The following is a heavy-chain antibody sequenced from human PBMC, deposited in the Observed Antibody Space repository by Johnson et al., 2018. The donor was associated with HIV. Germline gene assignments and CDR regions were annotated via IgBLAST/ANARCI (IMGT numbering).Heavy chain of an antibody. CDR3: AKDVGNYWPDAFDI. CDR1: GFTVSSNY. D-gene: IGHD3-22*01. Sequence: EQLVESGGGLIQPGGSLRLSCAASGFTVSSNYMSWVRQAPGKGLEWVSVIYSGGSTYYADSVKGRFTISRDNSKNTLYLQLNSLRTEDTAVYYCAKDVGNYWPDAFDIWGQGTLVTVSS. J-gene: IGHJ3*02. CDR2: IYSGGST. V-gene: IGHV3-66*03.